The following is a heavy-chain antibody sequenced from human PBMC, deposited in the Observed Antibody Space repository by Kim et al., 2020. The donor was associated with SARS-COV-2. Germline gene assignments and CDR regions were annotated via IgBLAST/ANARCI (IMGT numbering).Heavy chain of an antibody. CDR1: GGSISSSSYY. Sequence: SETLSLTCTVSGGSISSSSYYWGWIRQPPGKGLEWIGSIYYSGSTYYKPSLKSRVTISVDTSKNQFSLKLSSVTAADTPVYYCARQGFWSGYLFYFDY. CDR3: ARQGFWSGYLFYFDY. V-gene: IGHV4-39*01. D-gene: IGHD3-3*01. CDR2: IYYSGST. J-gene: IGHJ4*01.